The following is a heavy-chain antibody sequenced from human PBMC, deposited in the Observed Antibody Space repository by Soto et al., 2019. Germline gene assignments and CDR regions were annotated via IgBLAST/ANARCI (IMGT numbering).Heavy chain of an antibody. CDR1: GYTFTSYA. V-gene: IGHV1-3*05. D-gene: IGHD2-21*02. J-gene: IGHJ4*02. CDR3: ARAWVVVTAPDH. Sequence: QVQLVQSGAEEKKAGASVKVSCKASGYTFTSYAMHWVRQAPGQRLEWMGWINAGDGNTKYSQKFQGRVTITRDTSASTAYMELSSLRSEDTAVYYCARAWVVVTAPDHWGQGTLVTVSS. CDR2: INAGDGNT.